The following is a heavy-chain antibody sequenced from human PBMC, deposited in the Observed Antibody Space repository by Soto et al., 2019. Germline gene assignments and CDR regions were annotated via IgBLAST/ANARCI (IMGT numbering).Heavy chain of an antibody. Sequence: QVQLVQSGAEVKKPGSSVKVSCKASGYTFISYGISWVRQAPGQGLEWMGWISAYNDYTNYAQKLQGRVTMTTDTTARIGYLELRSLRADETAVYYCAREGYYSGSGSYSPPRYYGMDVWGQGTTVTVSS. CDR1: GYTFISYG. CDR2: ISAYNDYT. CDR3: AREGYYSGSGSYSPPRYYGMDV. V-gene: IGHV1-18*01. D-gene: IGHD3-10*01. J-gene: IGHJ6*02.